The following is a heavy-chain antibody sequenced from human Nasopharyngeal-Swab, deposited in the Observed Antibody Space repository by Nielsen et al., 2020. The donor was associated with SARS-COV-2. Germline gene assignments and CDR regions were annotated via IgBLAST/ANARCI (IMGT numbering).Heavy chain of an antibody. CDR1: GFTFSSYA. Sequence: GESLKISCAASGFTFSSYAMHWVRQAPGQGLEWMGRINPNSGGTNYAQKFQGRVTMTRDTSISTAYMELSRLRSDDTAVYYCAREPDSSGWYATSNWFDPWGQGTLVTVSS. D-gene: IGHD6-19*01. CDR3: AREPDSSGWYATSNWFDP. J-gene: IGHJ5*02. V-gene: IGHV1-2*06. CDR2: INPNSGGT.